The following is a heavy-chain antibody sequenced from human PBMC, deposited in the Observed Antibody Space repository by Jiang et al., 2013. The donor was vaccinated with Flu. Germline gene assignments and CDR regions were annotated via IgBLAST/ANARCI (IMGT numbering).Heavy chain of an antibody. CDR3: ARTDSGSYPYYYGMDV. Sequence: ELLKPSETLSLTCTVSGGSISSSSYYWGWIRQPPGKGLEWIGSIYYSGSTYYNPSLKSRVTISVDTSKNQFSLKLSSVTAADTAVYYCARTDSGSYPYYYGMDVWGQGDHGHRLL. J-gene: IGHJ6*02. CDR1: GGSISSSSYY. D-gene: IGHD1-26*01. CDR2: IYYSGST. V-gene: IGHV4-39*01.